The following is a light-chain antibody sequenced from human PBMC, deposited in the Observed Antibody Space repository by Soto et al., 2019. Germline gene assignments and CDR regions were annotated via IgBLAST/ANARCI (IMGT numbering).Light chain of an antibody. J-gene: IGLJ3*02. CDR3: AAWDDSLGAWG. CDR1: SYNIGKNL. CDR2: KST. V-gene: IGLV1-47*01. Sequence: QSVLTQPPSASGTPGQRVTISCSGGSYNIGKNLVYWYQQRPGTAPKLLIFKSTARPPGVPDRFSGSNSGSSASLAISGLRSEDEADYFCAAWDDSLGAWGFGGGTKLTVL.